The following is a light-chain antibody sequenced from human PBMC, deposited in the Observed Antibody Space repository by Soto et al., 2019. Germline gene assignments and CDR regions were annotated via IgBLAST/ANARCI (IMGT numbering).Light chain of an antibody. Sequence: EIVLTQSPGTLSLSPGERATLSCRASQSVSSSYLAWYQQKPGQPPRLVMYATSSRATGIPARFSGSGSGTAFTLTISRREPEYFVVYYCQHYGSSSWTFGQGPKVDIK. CDR1: QSVSSSY. J-gene: IGKJ1*01. V-gene: IGKV3-20*01. CDR2: ATS. CDR3: QHYGSSSWT.